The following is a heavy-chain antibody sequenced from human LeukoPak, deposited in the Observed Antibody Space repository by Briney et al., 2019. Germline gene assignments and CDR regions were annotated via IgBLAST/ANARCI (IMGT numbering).Heavy chain of an antibody. D-gene: IGHD3-22*01. Sequence: GGSLRLSCTASGFTFGDYAMSWVRQAPGKGLEWVGFIRSKAYGGTTEYAASVKGRFTISRDDPKSIAYLQMNSLKTEDTAVYYCTRDLDDSSGYYYVAVSWGQGTLVTVSS. CDR2: IRSKAYGGTT. V-gene: IGHV3-49*04. J-gene: IGHJ4*02. CDR1: GFTFGDYA. CDR3: TRDLDDSSGYYYVAVS.